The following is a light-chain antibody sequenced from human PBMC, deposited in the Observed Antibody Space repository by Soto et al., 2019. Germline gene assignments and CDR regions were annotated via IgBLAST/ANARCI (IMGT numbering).Light chain of an antibody. Sequence: EIVMTQSPATLSVSPGERATLSCRASQDVNNKLAWYQQKPGQAPRLLIYGASTRATGIPARLSGSGSGTDFILTISGLQAEDFAIYYCQQYNNWPLTFGQGTKV. J-gene: IGKJ1*01. CDR3: QQYNNWPLT. CDR2: GAS. V-gene: IGKV3-15*01. CDR1: QDVNNK.